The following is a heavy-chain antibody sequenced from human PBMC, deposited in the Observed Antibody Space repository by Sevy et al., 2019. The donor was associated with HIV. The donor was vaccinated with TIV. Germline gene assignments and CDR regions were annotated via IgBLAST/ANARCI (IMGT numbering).Heavy chain of an antibody. V-gene: IGHV3-23*01. CDR1: GFTFSSYA. CDR3: VKRLAVPGPYFDH. D-gene: IGHD6-19*01. J-gene: IGHJ4*02. Sequence: GGSLRLSCAASGFTFSSYAMSWVRQAPGKGLEWVSAISGSGGNTYYAGSVKGRFTISRDNSKNTLYLQMNSLRAEDTAVYYCVKRLAVPGPYFDHWGQGTLVTVSS. CDR2: ISGSGGNT.